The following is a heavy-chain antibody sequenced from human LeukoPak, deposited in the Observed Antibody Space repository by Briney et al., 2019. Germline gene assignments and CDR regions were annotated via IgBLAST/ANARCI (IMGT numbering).Heavy chain of an antibody. CDR2: INHSGST. CDR3: ARDRATGEAWFDP. Sequence: SETLSLTCTVSGGSTSSSSYYWGWIRQPPGKGLEWIGEINHSGSTNYNPSLKSRVTISVDTSKNQFSLKLSSVTAADTAVYYCARDRATGEAWFDPWGQGTLVTVSS. V-gene: IGHV4-39*07. D-gene: IGHD1-26*01. CDR1: GGSTSSSSYY. J-gene: IGHJ5*02.